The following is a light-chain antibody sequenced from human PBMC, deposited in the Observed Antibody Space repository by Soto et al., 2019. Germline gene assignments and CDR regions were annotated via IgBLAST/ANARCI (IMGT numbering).Light chain of an antibody. CDR1: SRDVGGDNY. CDR2: DVS. Sequence: QSVLTQPRSVSGSPGQSVNISCTGTSRDVGGDNYVSWYQQHPGKAPKVMIYDVSKRPPGVPDRFSGSKSGNTASLTISGLQAEDEADYYCCSYEGRSVVFGEGTKLTVL. J-gene: IGLJ2*01. V-gene: IGLV2-11*01. CDR3: CSYEGRSVV.